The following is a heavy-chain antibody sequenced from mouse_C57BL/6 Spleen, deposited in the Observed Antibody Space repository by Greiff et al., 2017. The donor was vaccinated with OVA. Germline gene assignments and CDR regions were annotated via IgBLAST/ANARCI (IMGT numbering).Heavy chain of an antibody. J-gene: IGHJ4*01. CDR1: GYTFTSYW. Sequence: QVQLQQPGAELVKPGASVKLSCKASGYTFTSYWMQWVKQRPGQGLEWIGEIDPSDSYTNYNQKFKGKATLTVDTSSSTAYMQLSSLTSEDSAVYYCARSDGNYGWDAMDYWGQGTSVTVSS. CDR2: IDPSDSYT. V-gene: IGHV1-50*01. D-gene: IGHD2-1*01. CDR3: ARSDGNYGWDAMDY.